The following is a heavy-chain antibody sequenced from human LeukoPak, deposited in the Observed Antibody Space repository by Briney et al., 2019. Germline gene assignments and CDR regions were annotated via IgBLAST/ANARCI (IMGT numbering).Heavy chain of an antibody. Sequence: GGSVQLSCAASGFILSSYAMSWVRQAPGKGLEWVSAISSTGYATYYADSVKGRFTISTDKSKSTVYLQMNSLRAEDTAVYYCARGGGDHHFDHWGQGTLVTVSS. CDR3: ARGGGDHHFDH. CDR1: GFILSSYA. D-gene: IGHD2-21*02. J-gene: IGHJ4*02. CDR2: ISSTGYAT. V-gene: IGHV3-23*01.